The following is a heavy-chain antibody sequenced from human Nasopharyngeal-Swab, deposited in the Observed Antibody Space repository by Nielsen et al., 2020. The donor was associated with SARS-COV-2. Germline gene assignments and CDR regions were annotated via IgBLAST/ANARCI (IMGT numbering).Heavy chain of an antibody. CDR1: GYSFTSYW. D-gene: IGHD1-26*01. CDR2: IYPGDSDT. Sequence: GESLKISCKGSGYSFTSYWIDWVRQMPGKGMEWKGIIYPGDSDTRYSLSFQGQVNISADKSITTAYLQWSSLMASDTAMYYCARPSVGELPYGMDVWGQGTTVTVS. J-gene: IGHJ6*02. V-gene: IGHV5-51*01. CDR3: ARPSVGELPYGMDV.